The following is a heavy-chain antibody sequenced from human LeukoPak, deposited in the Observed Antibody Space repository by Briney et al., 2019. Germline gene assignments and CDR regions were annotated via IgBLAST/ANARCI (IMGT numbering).Heavy chain of an antibody. CDR2: ISSSGSTI. J-gene: IGHJ4*02. Sequence: GGSLSLSCAASGFTFSSYEMNWVRQAPGKGLEWVSYISSSGSTIYYADSVKGRFTISRDNAKNSLYLQMNSLRAEDTAVYYCAIEEYSGYDTALFDYWGQGTLVTVSS. CDR1: GFTFSSYE. V-gene: IGHV3-48*03. CDR3: AIEEYSGYDTALFDY. D-gene: IGHD5-12*01.